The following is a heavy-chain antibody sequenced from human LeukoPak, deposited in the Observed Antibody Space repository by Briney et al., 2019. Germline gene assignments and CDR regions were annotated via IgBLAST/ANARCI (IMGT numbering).Heavy chain of an antibody. J-gene: IGHJ4*02. Sequence: PSETLSLTCAVYGGSFSGYYWSWIRQPPGKGLEWIGEINHSGSTNYNPSLKSRVTISVDTSENQFSLKLSSVTAADTAVYYCARVLGYSGYDYYFDYWGQGTLVTVSS. CDR3: ARVLGYSGYDYYFDY. CDR1: GGSFSGYY. V-gene: IGHV4-34*01. D-gene: IGHD5-12*01. CDR2: INHSGST.